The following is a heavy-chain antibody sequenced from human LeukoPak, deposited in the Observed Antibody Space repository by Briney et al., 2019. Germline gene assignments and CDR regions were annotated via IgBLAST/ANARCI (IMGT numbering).Heavy chain of an antibody. CDR2: ISSSGSTI. Sequence: GGSQRLSCAASGFTFSSYEMNWVRQAPGKGLEWVSYISSSGSTIYYADSVKGRFTISRDNAKNSLYLQMNNLRAEDTAGYYCAKPRGYSGYLFFDYWGQGTLVTVSS. CDR3: AKPRGYSGYLFFDY. V-gene: IGHV3-48*03. J-gene: IGHJ4*02. CDR1: GFTFSSYE. D-gene: IGHD5-12*01.